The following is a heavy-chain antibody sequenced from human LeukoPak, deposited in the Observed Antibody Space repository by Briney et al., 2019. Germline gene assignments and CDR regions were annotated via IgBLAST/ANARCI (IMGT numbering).Heavy chain of an antibody. J-gene: IGHJ4*02. V-gene: IGHV1-18*01. CDR3: ARDTSPMVSPFDC. CDR2: ISAYNGDK. D-gene: IGHD5-18*01. CDR1: GYTFNSHG. Sequence: GASVKVSCKASGYTFNSHGISWVRQAPGQGLKWMGSISAYNGDKDFAQNFQGRLTMTTDTSTSTAYMELRSLRSDDTAVYYCARDTSPMVSPFDCWGQGTLVTVSS.